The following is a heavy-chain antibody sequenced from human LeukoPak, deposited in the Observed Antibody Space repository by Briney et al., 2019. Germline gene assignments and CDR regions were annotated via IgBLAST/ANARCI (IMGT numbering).Heavy chain of an antibody. CDR3: AKTEGLYYYDSSGYHINWFDP. V-gene: IGHV3-23*01. D-gene: IGHD3-22*01. CDR2: ISGSGGST. Sequence: GGSLRLSCAASGFTFSSYAMGWVRQAPGKGLEWVSAISGSGGSTYYADSVKGRFTISRDNSKNTLYLQMNSLRAEDTAVYYCAKTEGLYYYDSSGYHINWFDPWGQGTLVTVSS. CDR1: GFTFSSYA. J-gene: IGHJ5*02.